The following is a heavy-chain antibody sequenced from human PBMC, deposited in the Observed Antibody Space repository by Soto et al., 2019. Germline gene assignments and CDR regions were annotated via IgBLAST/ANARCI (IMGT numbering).Heavy chain of an antibody. V-gene: IGHV5-51*01. D-gene: IGHD3-22*01. CDR3: ARYYDSSGYLPD. Sequence: PGESLKISCKGSGYSFINYWIGWVRQMPGKGLEWMGIIYPGDSDTRYSPSFKGQATISADKSINTAYLQWSSLEASDTAMHYCARYYDSSGYLPDWGQGTLVTVSS. CDR1: GYSFINYW. CDR2: IYPGDSDT. J-gene: IGHJ4*02.